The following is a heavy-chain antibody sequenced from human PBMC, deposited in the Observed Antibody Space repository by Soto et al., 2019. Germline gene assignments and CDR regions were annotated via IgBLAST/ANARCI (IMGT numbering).Heavy chain of an antibody. CDR2: ISSSSSTI. Sequence: GGSLRLSCAASGFTFSSYSMNWVRQAPGKGLEWVSYISSSSSTIYYADSVKGRFTISRDNAKNSLYLQMNSLRAEDTAVYYCAGRYFDWLLYYDYWGQGTLVTVSS. CDR3: AGRYFDWLLYYDY. CDR1: GFTFSSYS. J-gene: IGHJ4*02. V-gene: IGHV3-48*01. D-gene: IGHD3-9*01.